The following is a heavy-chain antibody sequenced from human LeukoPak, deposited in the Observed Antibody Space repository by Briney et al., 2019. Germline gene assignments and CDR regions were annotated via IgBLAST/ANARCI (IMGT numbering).Heavy chain of an antibody. Sequence: PGGSLRLSCGGSGFIFSSYAINWVRPTPGKGLEWLSAISNDGRHMYYTDSVKGRFTTSRDNSRNTVYLQMNGLRVEDTAVYYCATVMGSSPSTAYFAYWGQGTLVTVSS. J-gene: IGHJ4*02. V-gene: IGHV3-23*01. CDR1: GFIFSSYA. CDR2: ISNDGRHM. CDR3: ATVMGSSPSTAYFAY. D-gene: IGHD6-6*01.